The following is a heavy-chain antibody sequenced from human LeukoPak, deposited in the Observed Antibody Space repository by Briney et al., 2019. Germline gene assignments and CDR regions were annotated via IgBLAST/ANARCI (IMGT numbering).Heavy chain of an antibody. CDR1: GFTVSSNY. D-gene: IGHD4-17*01. V-gene: IGHV3-53*01. CDR2: IYKDGST. Sequence: GGSLRLSCAASGFTVSSNYMSWVRQAPGKGLEWVSIIYKDGSTYYADSVKGQFIISRDNSKNTLYLQINSLRVEDTAVYYCARTTVTPGSYDAFDIWGQGAMVTVSS. CDR3: ARTTVTPGSYDAFDI. J-gene: IGHJ3*02.